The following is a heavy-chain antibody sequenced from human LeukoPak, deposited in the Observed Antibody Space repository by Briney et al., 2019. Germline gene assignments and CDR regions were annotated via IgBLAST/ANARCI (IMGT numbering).Heavy chain of an antibody. CDR2: IYYSGST. Sequence: SETLSLTCTVSGGSISSYYWSWIRQPPGKGLEWIGYIYYSGSTNFNPSLKSRVTISVDTSKNRFSLKLSSVTAADTAVYYCARHGCSSTSCPFQHWGQGTLVTVSS. J-gene: IGHJ1*01. D-gene: IGHD2-2*01. CDR1: GGSISSYY. V-gene: IGHV4-59*08. CDR3: ARHGCSSTSCPFQH.